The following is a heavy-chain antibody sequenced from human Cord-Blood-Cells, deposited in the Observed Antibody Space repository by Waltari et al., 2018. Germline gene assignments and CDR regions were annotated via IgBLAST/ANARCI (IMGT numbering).Heavy chain of an antibody. D-gene: IGHD3-3*01. V-gene: IGHV4-34*01. CDR2: INHSGST. Sequence: QVQLQQWGAGLLKPSETLSLTCAVYGGSFSGYYWSWIRQPPGKGLEWIGEINHSGSTNYNPSLKSRVTISVDTSKNQFSLKLSSVTAADTAVYYCASIYYDFWSGYYEYYFDYWGQGTLVTVSS. CDR3: ASIYYDFWSGYYEYYFDY. J-gene: IGHJ4*02. CDR1: GGSFSGYY.